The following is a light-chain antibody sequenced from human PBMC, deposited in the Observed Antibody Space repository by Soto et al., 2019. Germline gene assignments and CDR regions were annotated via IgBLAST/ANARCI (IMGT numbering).Light chain of an antibody. J-gene: IGKJ1*01. CDR1: QSVGSS. Sequence: EIVMTQSPATLSVSPGERATLSCRASQSVGSSLAWYQQKPGQAPRLLIYGASTRATGIPARFSGSGSGTEFTLTISSLQSEDSAVYSCQHYYNWPRTFGQGTKVEIK. V-gene: IGKV3-15*01. CDR3: QHYYNWPRT. CDR2: GAS.